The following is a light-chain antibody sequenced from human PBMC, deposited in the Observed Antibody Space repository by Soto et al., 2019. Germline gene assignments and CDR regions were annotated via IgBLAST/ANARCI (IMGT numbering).Light chain of an antibody. CDR2: GAS. CDR1: QNIPSNY. V-gene: IGKV3-20*01. Sequence: EIVLTQSPGTLSLSPGERATLSCRAGQNIPSNYLAWYQQKPGQAPRLLVYGASSRATGIPDRFSGSGSGTDFTLTISRLEPEDFAVYYCQQYGTTPPYTFGQGTKLEIK. CDR3: QQYGTTPPYT. J-gene: IGKJ2*01.